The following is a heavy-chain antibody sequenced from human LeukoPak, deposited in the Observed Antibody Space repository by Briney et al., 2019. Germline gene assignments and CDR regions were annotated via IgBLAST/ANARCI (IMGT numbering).Heavy chain of an antibody. Sequence: GGSLRLSCAASGFTFSSYWMTWVRQAPGKGLEWVANIKEDGSEKYYVDSVKGRFTISRDNAKNSVYLQMNSLRAEDTAVYYCARGYCSGGSCSSVLVDWGQGTLVTVSS. CDR2: IKEDGSEK. CDR3: ARGYCSGGSCSSVLVD. V-gene: IGHV3-7*03. CDR1: GFTFSSYW. J-gene: IGHJ4*02. D-gene: IGHD2-15*01.